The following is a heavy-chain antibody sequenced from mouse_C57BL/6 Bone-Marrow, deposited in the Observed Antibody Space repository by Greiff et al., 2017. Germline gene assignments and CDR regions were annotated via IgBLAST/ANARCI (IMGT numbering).Heavy chain of an antibody. CDR2: IYPRSGNT. V-gene: IGHV1-81*01. J-gene: IGHJ3*01. D-gene: IGHD2-4*01. CDR3: AGYDYDVFAY. CDR1: GYTFTSYG. Sequence: QVQLQQSGAELARPGASVKLSCKASGYTFTSYGISWVKQRTGQGLEWIGEIYPRSGNTYYNEKFKGKATLTADKSSSTAYRELRSLTSEDSAVYFWAGYDYDVFAYWGQGTLVTVSA.